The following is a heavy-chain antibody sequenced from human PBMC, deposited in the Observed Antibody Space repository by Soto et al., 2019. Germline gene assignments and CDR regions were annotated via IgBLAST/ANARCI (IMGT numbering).Heavy chain of an antibody. CDR2: IIPILDIT. V-gene: IGHV1-69*02. D-gene: IGHD4-17*01. CDR1: GDTLKTRS. CDR3: ARTPDCGESSYWYFAL. J-gene: IGHJ2*01. Sequence: QVQLVQSGPEVKKPGSSVKVSCKASGDTLKTRSYSWVRQAAGQGLQWMGRIIPILDITNYAQNFQSRVTITANKSTRTAYSELSSLRSVETAVYYWARTPDCGESSYWYFALWGSGTLVTVSS.